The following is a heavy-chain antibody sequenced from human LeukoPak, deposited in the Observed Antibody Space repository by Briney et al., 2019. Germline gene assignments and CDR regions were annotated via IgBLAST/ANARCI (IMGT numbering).Heavy chain of an antibody. CDR1: GGSISSYY. CDR3: ARDGDFWSGLYYYYYMDV. J-gene: IGHJ6*03. Sequence: SETLSLTCTVSGGSISSYYWSWIRQPPGKGLEWIGYIYYSGSTNYNPSLKSRVTISVDTSKNQFSLKLSSVTAADTAVYYCARDGDFWSGLYYYYYMDVWGKGTTVTVSS. D-gene: IGHD3-3*01. CDR2: IYYSGST. V-gene: IGHV4-59*01.